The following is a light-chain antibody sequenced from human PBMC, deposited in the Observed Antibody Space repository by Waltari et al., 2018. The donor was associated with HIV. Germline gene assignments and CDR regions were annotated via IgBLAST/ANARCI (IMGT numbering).Light chain of an antibody. CDR3: MQALQSWT. CDR2: LGS. Sequence: DMLQTQSPLSLPVTPGEPASLYCRSSQTLLHSNGYNYLDWYLQKPGQSQQLLIYLGSNRASGVPDRFSGSGSGTDFTLKISRVEAEDVGVYYCMQALQSWTFGQGTKVEIK. J-gene: IGKJ1*01. V-gene: IGKV2-28*01. CDR1: QTLLHSNGYNY.